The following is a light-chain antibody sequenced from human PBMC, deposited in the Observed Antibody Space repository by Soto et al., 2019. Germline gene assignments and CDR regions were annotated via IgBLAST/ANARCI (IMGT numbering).Light chain of an antibody. CDR3: HQYDNLPLT. CDR1: QDISKY. CDR2: DAS. Sequence: DIQMTQSPSSLSASVGDRVTITCQASQDISKYLNGYQQKPGKAPKLLIYDASNLETGVPSRFSGSGSGTDFTFTISSLQPEDIATYYCHQYDNLPLTFGGGTKVEIK. J-gene: IGKJ4*01. V-gene: IGKV1-33*01.